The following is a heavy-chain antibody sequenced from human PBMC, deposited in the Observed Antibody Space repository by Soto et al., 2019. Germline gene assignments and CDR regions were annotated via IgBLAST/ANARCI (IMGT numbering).Heavy chain of an antibody. CDR2: ISAYNGNT. V-gene: IGHV1-18*01. CDR3: ASIWSSPKSYYYYGMDV. D-gene: IGHD2-2*01. Sequence: GASVKVSCKASGYTFTSYGISWVRQAPGQGLEWMGWISAYNGNTNYAQKLQGRVTMTTDTSTSTAYMELRSLRSDDTAVYYCASIWSSPKSYYYYGMDVWGQGTTVTVSS. CDR1: GYTFTSYG. J-gene: IGHJ6*02.